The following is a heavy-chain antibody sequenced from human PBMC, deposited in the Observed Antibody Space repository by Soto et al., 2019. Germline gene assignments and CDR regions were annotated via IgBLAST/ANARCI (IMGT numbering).Heavy chain of an antibody. CDR3: ARDSHSGSHDAHFLDY. D-gene: IGHD1-26*01. V-gene: IGHV3-30-3*01. Sequence: QVHLVESGGGVVQPGRSLRLSCAASGFTFSTYAIHWVRQAPGKGLEWMAVISYDGSNKYYADSVEGRFTVSRDDSKNTLYLQMSSLKSEDTAVYFCARDSHSGSHDAHFLDYWGQGTLVTVSS. CDR1: GFTFSTYA. J-gene: IGHJ4*02. CDR2: ISYDGSNK.